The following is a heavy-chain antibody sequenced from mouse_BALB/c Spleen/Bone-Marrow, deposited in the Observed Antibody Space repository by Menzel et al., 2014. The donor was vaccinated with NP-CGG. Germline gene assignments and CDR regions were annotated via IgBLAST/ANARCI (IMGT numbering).Heavy chain of an antibody. V-gene: IGHV1-82*01. J-gene: IGHJ1*01. Sequence: QVQLQQSGPELVKPGASVKLSCRASGYVFSSSWMNWVKQRPGQGLEWIGRIYPGDGNTNYNGKFKGKATLTADTSSSTAYMQISSLTSVDSAVYFCARRRTFITSVVDYFDVWGAGTTVTVSS. CDR2: IYPGDGNT. CDR1: GYVFSSSW. D-gene: IGHD1-1*02. CDR3: ARRRTFITSVVDYFDV.